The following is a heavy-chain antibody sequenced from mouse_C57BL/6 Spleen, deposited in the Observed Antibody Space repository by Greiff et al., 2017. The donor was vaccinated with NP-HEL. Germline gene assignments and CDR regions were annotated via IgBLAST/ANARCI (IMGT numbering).Heavy chain of an antibody. CDR3: ARAGEAAQAPEAD. Sequence: EVQLQQSGPELVKPGASVKISCKASGYSFTDYNMNWVKQSHGKSLEWIGVINPNYGTTSYNQKFKGKATLTVDQSATTAYMQLNSLTSEDSADYFCARAGEAAQAPEADWGQGTLVTVSA. V-gene: IGHV1-39*01. D-gene: IGHD3-2*02. CDR2: INPNYGTT. J-gene: IGHJ3*01. CDR1: GYSFTDYN.